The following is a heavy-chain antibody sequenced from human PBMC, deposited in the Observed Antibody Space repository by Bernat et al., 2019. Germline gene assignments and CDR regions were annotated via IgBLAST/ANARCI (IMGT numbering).Heavy chain of an antibody. CDR2: IWYDGRNE. J-gene: IGHJ4*02. V-gene: IGHV3-33*01. Sequence: QVQMVESGGGVVQPGRSLRLTCVASGFTFSNYGMHWVRQAPGKGLEWVAIIWYDGRNEGYADSVKGRFTISRDNSQNTLYLQMNSLRADDTAVYYCAREASRILRQFDYWGQGTLVTVSS. CDR3: AREASRILRQFDY. CDR1: GFTFSNYG. D-gene: IGHD5-12*01.